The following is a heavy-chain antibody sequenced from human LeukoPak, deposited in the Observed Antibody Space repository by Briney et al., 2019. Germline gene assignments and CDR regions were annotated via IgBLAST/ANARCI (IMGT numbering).Heavy chain of an antibody. Sequence: GGSLRLSCAASGFTFSSYAMSWVRQAPGKGLEWVSAISASAGSTYYADSVKGRFTISRDISKSTLYLQMDSLRAEDTAVYYCAKVGSGWYSYSDYWGQGTLVTVSS. D-gene: IGHD6-19*01. CDR3: AKVGSGWYSYSDY. CDR1: GFTFSSYA. V-gene: IGHV3-23*01. J-gene: IGHJ4*02. CDR2: ISASAGST.